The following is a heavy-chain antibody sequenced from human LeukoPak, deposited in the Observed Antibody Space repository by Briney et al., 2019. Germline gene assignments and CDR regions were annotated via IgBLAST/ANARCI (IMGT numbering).Heavy chain of an antibody. CDR3: AELGITMIGGV. D-gene: IGHD3-10*02. V-gene: IGHV3-30*04. Sequence: QTGGSLRLSCAASGFTFSSYAMHWVRQAPGKGLKWVAVTSFDGSDNYYADSVKGRFTISRDNSKNTLYLQMNSLRAEDTAVYYCAELGITMIGGVWGKGTTVTISS. J-gene: IGHJ6*04. CDR2: TSFDGSDN. CDR1: GFTFSSYA.